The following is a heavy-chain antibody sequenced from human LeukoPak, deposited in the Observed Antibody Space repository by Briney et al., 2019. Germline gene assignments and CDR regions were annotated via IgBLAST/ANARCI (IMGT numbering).Heavy chain of an antibody. D-gene: IGHD6-6*01. J-gene: IGHJ4*02. CDR3: ATAGRLSYYFDY. Sequence: PGGSLRLSCAASGFTFDDYGMTWVRQAPGKGLEWVSGISVSGDNTYYADSVKGRFTISRDNSRNTLYLQMNSLRAEDTAVYYCATAGRLSYYFDYWGQGTLVTVSS. CDR1: GFTFDDYG. V-gene: IGHV3-23*01. CDR2: ISVSGDNT.